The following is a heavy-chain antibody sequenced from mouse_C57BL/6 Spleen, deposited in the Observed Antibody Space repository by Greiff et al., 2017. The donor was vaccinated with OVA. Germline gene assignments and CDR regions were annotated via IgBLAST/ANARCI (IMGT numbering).Heavy chain of an antibody. V-gene: IGHV1-50*01. CDR1: GYTFTSYW. Sequence: QVQLQQSGAELVKPGASVKLSCKASGYTFTSYWMQWVKQRPGQGLEWIGEIDPSDSYTNYNQKFKGKATLTVDTSSSTAYMQLSSLTSEDSAVYYCARNPDFDYWGQGTTLTVSS. J-gene: IGHJ2*01. CDR3: ARNPDFDY. CDR2: IDPSDSYT.